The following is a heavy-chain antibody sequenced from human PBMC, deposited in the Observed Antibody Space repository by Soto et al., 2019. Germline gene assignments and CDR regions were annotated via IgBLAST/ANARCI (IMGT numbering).Heavy chain of an antibody. CDR1: GFSLSTSGVG. Sequence: QITLKESGPTLVKPTQTLTLTCTFSGFSLSTSGVGVGWIRQPPGKALEWLALIYWDDDKRYSPSLKSRLTITXXTXKXXVVLTMTNMDPVDTATYYCAHRRGYDSSGYYTFDYWGQGTLVTVSS. CDR2: IYWDDDK. D-gene: IGHD3-22*01. V-gene: IGHV2-5*02. J-gene: IGHJ4*02. CDR3: AHRRGYDSSGYYTFDY.